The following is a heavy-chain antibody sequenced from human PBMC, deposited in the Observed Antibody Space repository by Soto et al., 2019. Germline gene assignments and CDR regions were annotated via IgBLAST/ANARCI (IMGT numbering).Heavy chain of an antibody. CDR1: GGSFSGYY. D-gene: IGHD6-6*01. Sequence: SETLSLTCAVYGGSFSGYYWSWIRQPPGKGLEWIGEIKHSGGTNYNPSLKSRVTISVDTSKNQFSLKLSSVTAADTAVYYCARLQNGGPLVGQLVWDYWGQGTLVTVSS. V-gene: IGHV4-34*01. CDR3: ARLQNGGPLVGQLVWDY. CDR2: IKHSGGT. J-gene: IGHJ4*02.